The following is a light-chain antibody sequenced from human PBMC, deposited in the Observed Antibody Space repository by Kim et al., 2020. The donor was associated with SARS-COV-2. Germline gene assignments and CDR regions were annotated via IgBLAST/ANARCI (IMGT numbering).Light chain of an antibody. V-gene: IGKV3-20*01. Sequence: AAGERATLSCRASQGVSSSYVAWYQQKPGQAPRLLIYGASSRATGIPDRFSGSGSGTDFTLTISRLEPEDFAVYYCQQYGGSTWTFGQGAKVDIK. CDR3: QQYGGSTWT. J-gene: IGKJ1*01. CDR2: GAS. CDR1: QGVSSSY.